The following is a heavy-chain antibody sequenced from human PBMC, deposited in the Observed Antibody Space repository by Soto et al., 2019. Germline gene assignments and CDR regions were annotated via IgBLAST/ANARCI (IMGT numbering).Heavy chain of an antibody. CDR2: INHSGST. CDR1: GGSFSGYY. J-gene: IGHJ3*02. D-gene: IGHD6-19*01. V-gene: IGHV4-34*01. CDR3: APIAVAGNGAFDI. Sequence: PSETLSLTCAVYGGSFSGYYWSWIRQPPGKGLEWIGEINHSGSTNYNPSLKSRVTISVDTSKNQFSLKLSSVTAADTAVYYCAPIAVAGNGAFDIWGQGTMVTVSS.